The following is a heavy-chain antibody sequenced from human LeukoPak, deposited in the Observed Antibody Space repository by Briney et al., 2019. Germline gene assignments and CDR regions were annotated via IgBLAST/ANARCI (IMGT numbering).Heavy chain of an antibody. V-gene: IGHV3-7*01. D-gene: IGHD2-2*01. J-gene: IGHJ3*02. CDR3: ATGLIVVVPAAILASHGGDAFDI. CDR2: IKQDGSEK. Sequence: PGGSLRLSCAASGFTFSSYWMSWVRQAPGKGLEWVANIKQDGSEKYYVDSVKGRFTISRDNAKNSLYLQMNSLRAEDTAVYYCATGLIVVVPAAILASHGGDAFDIWGQGTMVTVSS. CDR1: GFTFSSYW.